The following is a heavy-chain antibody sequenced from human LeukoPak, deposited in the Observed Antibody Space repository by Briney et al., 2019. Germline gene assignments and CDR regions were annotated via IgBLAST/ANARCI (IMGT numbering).Heavy chain of an antibody. Sequence: ASVKVSCKASGYTFTSYGISWVRQAPGQGLEWMGWISAYNGNTNYAQKLQGRVTMTEDTSTDTAYMELSSLRSEDTAVYYCATVRSTEVYYYYYGMDVWGQGTTVTVSS. V-gene: IGHV1-18*01. CDR2: ISAYNGNT. CDR1: GYTFTSYG. J-gene: IGHJ6*02. CDR3: ATVRSTEVYYYYYGMDV.